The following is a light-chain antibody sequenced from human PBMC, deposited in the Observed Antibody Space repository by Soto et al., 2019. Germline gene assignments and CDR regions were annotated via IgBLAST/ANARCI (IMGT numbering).Light chain of an antibody. V-gene: IGKV3-20*01. CDR3: QQYGSSGT. CDR1: QSVSSSY. J-gene: IGKJ1*01. CDR2: GAS. Sequence: ILVTNCASALTQSPGERATLSCRASQSVSSSYLAWYQQKPGQAPRLLIYGASSRATGTPDRFSGSGSGTDFTLTISRLEPEDFAVDYCQQYGSSGTFGQGTKVDIK.